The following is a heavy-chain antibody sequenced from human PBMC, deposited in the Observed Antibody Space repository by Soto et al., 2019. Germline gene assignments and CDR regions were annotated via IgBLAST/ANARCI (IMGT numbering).Heavy chain of an antibody. CDR2: IYYDGSA. Sequence: SETLSLTCTVSGGSISSSSYYWGWIRQPPGKGLECVGTIYYDGSAYYNPSLKSRVTISVDTSKNQFSLKLTSVTAADTAVYYCARDKITGSFDYWGKGTLVTVSS. CDR1: GGSISSSSYY. J-gene: IGHJ4*02. CDR3: ARDKITGSFDY. V-gene: IGHV4-39*07. D-gene: IGHD2-8*02.